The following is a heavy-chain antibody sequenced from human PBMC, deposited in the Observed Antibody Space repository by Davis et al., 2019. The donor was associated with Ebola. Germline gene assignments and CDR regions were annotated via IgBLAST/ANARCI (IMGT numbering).Heavy chain of an antibody. CDR2: IYTSGST. CDR1: GGSISSYY. V-gene: IGHV4-4*07. J-gene: IGHJ6*02. D-gene: IGHD6-19*01. Sequence: MPGGSLRLSCTVSGGSISSYYWSWIRQPAGKGLEWIGRIYTSGSTNYNPSLKSRVTMSVDTSKNHFSLKLSSVTAADTAVYYCARDRPYGSGWYNYYYGMDVWGQGTTVTVSS. CDR3: ARDRPYGSGWYNYYYGMDV.